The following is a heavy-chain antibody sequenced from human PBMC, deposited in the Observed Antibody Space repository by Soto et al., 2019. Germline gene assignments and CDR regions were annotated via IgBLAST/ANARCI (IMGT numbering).Heavy chain of an antibody. CDR3: ARDDGYSSSWYAD. V-gene: IGHV3-33*01. J-gene: IGHJ4*02. D-gene: IGHD6-13*01. CDR2: IWYDGSNK. CDR1: GFTFSSYG. Sequence: GGSLRLSCAASGFTFSSYGMHWVRQAPGKGLEWVAVIWYDGSNKYYADSVKGRFTISRDNSKNTLYLQMNSLRAEDTAVYYCARDDGYSSSWYADWGQGTLVTVSS.